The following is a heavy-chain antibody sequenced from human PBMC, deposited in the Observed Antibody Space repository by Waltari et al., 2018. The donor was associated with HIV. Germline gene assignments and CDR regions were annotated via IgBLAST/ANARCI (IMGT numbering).Heavy chain of an antibody. CDR3: ARSGGGSSWYGGDGMDV. D-gene: IGHD6-13*01. CDR1: GFTFSSYG. V-gene: IGHV3-33*01. CDR2: IWYDGSNK. J-gene: IGHJ6*02. Sequence: QVQLVESGGGVVQPGRSLRLSCAASGFTFSSYGMHWVRQAPGKGLEWVAVIWYDGSNKYYADSVKGRFTISRDNSKNTLYLQMNSLRAEDTAVYYCARSGGGSSWYGGDGMDVWGQGTTVTVSS.